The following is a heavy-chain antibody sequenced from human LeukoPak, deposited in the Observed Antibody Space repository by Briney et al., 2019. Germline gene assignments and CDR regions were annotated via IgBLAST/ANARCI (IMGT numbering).Heavy chain of an antibody. CDR3: ARVAYDYVWGSYRPFDY. Sequence: GGSLRLSCAASGFTFSNFGMHWVRQAPGKGLEWVANIKQDGSEKYYVDSVKGRFTISRDNAKNSLYLQMNSLRAEDTAVYYCARVAYDYVWGSYRPFDYWGQGTLVTVSS. D-gene: IGHD3-16*02. CDR2: IKQDGSEK. CDR1: GFTFSNFG. J-gene: IGHJ4*02. V-gene: IGHV3-7*01.